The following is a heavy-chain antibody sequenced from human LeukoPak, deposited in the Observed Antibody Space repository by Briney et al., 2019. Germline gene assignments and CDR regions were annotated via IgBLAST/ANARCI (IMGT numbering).Heavy chain of an antibody. CDR2: MYDNLMT. D-gene: IGHD5-18*01. CDR3: ANIKRGSIFGYFDF. J-gene: IGHJ4*02. CDR1: AGSINSHY. Sequence: SETLSLTCFVPAGSINSHYWSCLRQAPRKRLECIVYMYDNLMTKDNPALKSRLTLSADTSKSQFSLRLSAVTAADTANYYCANIKRGSIFGYFDFWGRGILVTVSS. V-gene: IGHV4-59*11.